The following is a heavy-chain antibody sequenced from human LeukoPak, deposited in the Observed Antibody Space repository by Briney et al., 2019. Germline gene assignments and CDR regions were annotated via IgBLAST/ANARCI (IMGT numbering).Heavy chain of an antibody. CDR1: GFTFDDYA. CDR2: ISWNSGSI. D-gene: IGHD3-22*01. V-gene: IGHV3-9*01. Sequence: GRSLRLSCAASGFTFDDYAMHWVRHAPGKGLEWVSGISWNSGSIGYADSVKGRFTISRDNAKNSLYLQMNSLRAEDTALYYCAKGDYYDSSGYPDYWGQGTLVTVSS. CDR3: AKGDYYDSSGYPDY. J-gene: IGHJ4*02.